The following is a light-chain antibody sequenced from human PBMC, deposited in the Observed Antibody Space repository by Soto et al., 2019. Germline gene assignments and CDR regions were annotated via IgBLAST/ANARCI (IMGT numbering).Light chain of an antibody. Sequence: QSALPPPPSASVSPGQSVTISCTGTSSDVGGYNYVSWYQQHPGKAPKLMIYEVSKRPSGVPDRFSGSKSGNTASLTVSGLQAEDEADYYCSSYAGSNNYVFGTGTKVTVL. J-gene: IGLJ1*01. CDR3: SSYAGSNNYV. CDR2: EVS. V-gene: IGLV2-8*01. CDR1: SSDVGGYNY.